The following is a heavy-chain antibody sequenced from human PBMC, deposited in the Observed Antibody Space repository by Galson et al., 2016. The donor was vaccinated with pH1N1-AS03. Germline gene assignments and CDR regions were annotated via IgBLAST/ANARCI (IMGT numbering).Heavy chain of an antibody. D-gene: IGHD4-17*01. V-gene: IGHV4-31*03. Sequence: LSLTCTVSGGAISDGGYYWGWIRQLPGKGLEWMGYLYYSGKAYYNPSLESRLSISVDTSKNEFSLKLTSVTAADTALYYYARDRHDYGPDPFDVWGQGTMVTVSP. J-gene: IGHJ3*01. CDR2: LYYSGKA. CDR1: GGAISDGGYY. CDR3: ARDRHDYGPDPFDV.